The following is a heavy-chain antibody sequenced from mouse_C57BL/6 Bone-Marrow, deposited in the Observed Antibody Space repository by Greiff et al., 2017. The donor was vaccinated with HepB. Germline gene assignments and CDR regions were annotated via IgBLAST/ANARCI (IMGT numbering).Heavy chain of an antibody. V-gene: IGHV1-82*01. J-gene: IGHJ2*01. CDR3: AREAYGGDY. D-gene: IGHD1-1*01. Sequence: VQLQQSGPELVKPGASVKISCKASGYAFSSSWMNWVKQRPGKGLEWIGRIYPGDGDTNYNGKFKGKATLTADKSSSTAYMQLSSLTSEDSAVYFCAREAYGGDYWGQGTTLTVSS. CDR1: GYAFSSSW. CDR2: IYPGDGDT.